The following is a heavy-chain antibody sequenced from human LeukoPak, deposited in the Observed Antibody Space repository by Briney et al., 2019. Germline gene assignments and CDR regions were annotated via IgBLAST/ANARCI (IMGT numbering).Heavy chain of an antibody. D-gene: IGHD3-16*02. CDR1: GFIVSSNY. CDR2: IYSGGST. J-gene: IGHJ4*02. CDR3: ARETRRMITFGGVIAD. Sequence: GGSLRLSCAASGFIVSSNYMSWVRQAPGKGLEWVSVIYSGGSTYYADSVKGRFTISRDNSKNTLYLQMNSLRAEDTAVYYCARETRRMITFGGVIADWGQGTLVTVSS. V-gene: IGHV3-53*01.